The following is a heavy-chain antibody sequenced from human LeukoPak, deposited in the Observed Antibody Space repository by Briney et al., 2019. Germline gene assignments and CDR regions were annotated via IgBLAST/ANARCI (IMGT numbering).Heavy chain of an antibody. CDR2: IKQDGSEK. CDR1: GFAFSNYN. V-gene: IGHV3-7*01. D-gene: IGHD6-19*01. J-gene: IGHJ4*02. CDR3: ARWGSGQWLVDY. Sequence: GGSLRLSCAASGFAFSNYNMSWVRQAPGKGLEWVANIKQDGSEKYYVDSVKGRFTISRDNAKNSLYLQMNSLRAEDTAVYYCARWGSGQWLVDYWGQGTLVTVSS.